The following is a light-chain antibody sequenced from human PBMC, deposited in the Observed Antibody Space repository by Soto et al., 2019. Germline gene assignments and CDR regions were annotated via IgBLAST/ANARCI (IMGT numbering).Light chain of an antibody. J-gene: IGLJ3*02. CDR2: GNS. CDR1: SSNIGAGYD. V-gene: IGLV1-40*01. Sequence: QSALTQPPSVSGAPGRRVTISCTGSSSNIGAGYDVHWYQQLPGTAPKLLIYGNSNRPSGVPDRFSGSKSGTSASLAITGLQAEDEADYYCQSYDSSLSGPGVFGGGTKLTVL. CDR3: QSYDSSLSGPGV.